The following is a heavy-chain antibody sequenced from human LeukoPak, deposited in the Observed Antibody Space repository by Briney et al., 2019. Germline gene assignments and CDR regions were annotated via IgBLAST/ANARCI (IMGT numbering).Heavy chain of an antibody. V-gene: IGHV1-8*01. CDR3: ARPRQTPVPPTPSTTYNREV. J-gene: IGHJ6*03. CDR2: MNPNSGNT. CDR1: GYTFTSYD. D-gene: IGHD1-14*01. Sequence: ASVKVSCKASGYTFTSYDINWVRQATGQGLEWMGWMNPNSGNTGYAQKFQGRVTMTRDTSISTAYMELSRLRSDDTAVYYCARPRQTPVPPTPSTTYNREVWGKGPTVTVSS.